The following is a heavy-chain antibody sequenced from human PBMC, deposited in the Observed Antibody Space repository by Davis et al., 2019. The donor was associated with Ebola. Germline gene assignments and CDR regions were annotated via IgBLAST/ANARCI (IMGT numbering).Heavy chain of an antibody. CDR1: GASVGSGENY. CDR2: IYYGGAT. D-gene: IGHD2-21*02. V-gene: IGHV4-61*08. J-gene: IGHJ6*02. Sequence: PSETLSLTCSVSGASVGSGENYWSWVRQSPGKGLEWIGYIYYGGATHFNPSLKSRVTISVDTSMNQFYLKLSSVTAADTAVYYCARGGSCVGGACFRYGMDVWGQGTTVTVSS. CDR3: ARGGSCVGGACFRYGMDV.